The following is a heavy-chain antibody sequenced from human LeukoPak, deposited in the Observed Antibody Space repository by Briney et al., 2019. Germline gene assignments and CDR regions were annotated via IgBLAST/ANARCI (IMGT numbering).Heavy chain of an antibody. CDR1: GGSFSGYY. CDR2: INHSGST. J-gene: IGHJ5*02. Sequence: ASETLSLTCAVYGGSFSGYYWSWIRQPPGKGLEWIGEINHSGSTNYNPSLKRRVTISVDTSKNQFSVKLSSVTAADTAVYSCARGYRGNTYPRPLKRYNWFDPWGQGTLVTVSS. CDR3: ARGYRGNTYPRPLKRYNWFDP. D-gene: IGHD1-26*01. V-gene: IGHV4-34*01.